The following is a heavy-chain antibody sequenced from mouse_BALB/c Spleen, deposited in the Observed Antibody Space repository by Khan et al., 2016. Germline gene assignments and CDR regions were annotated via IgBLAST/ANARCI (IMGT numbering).Heavy chain of an antibody. D-gene: IGHD2-13*01. CDR3: ARTGDYPYYAMDY. J-gene: IGHJ4*01. CDR2: INTNTGEP. V-gene: IGHV9-3*02. Sequence: QIQLVQSGPELKKPGETVKISCKASEYTFTNYGMNWVKQAPGKGLKWMGRINTNTGEPTYAEEFKGRFAFSLEASASTAYLQINNLKNEDSATXFCARTGDYPYYAMDYWGQGTSVTVSS. CDR1: EYTFTNYG.